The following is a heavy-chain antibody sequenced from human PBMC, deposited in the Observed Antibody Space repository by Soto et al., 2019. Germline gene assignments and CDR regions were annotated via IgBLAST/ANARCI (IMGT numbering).Heavy chain of an antibody. CDR3: VTVNLVGAAYYFDY. Sequence: SETLSLTCTVSGASVTGFYWSWIRQPPGKGLEWIGYVFHSGSSNYNPSLKSRVTISVDTSKNQFSLRLTSVTAADTAVYYCVTVNLVGAAYYFDYWGPGTLVTVSS. CDR2: VFHSGSS. D-gene: IGHD1-26*01. V-gene: IGHV4-59*08. CDR1: GASVTGFY. J-gene: IGHJ4*02.